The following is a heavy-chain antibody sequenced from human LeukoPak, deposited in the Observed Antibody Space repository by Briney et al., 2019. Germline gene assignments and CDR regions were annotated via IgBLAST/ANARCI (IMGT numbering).Heavy chain of an antibody. CDR1: GGSFSGYY. V-gene: IGHV4-34*01. J-gene: IGHJ5*02. Sequence: PSETLSLTCAVYGGSFSGYYWSWIRQPPGKGLEWIGEINHSGSTNYNPSLKSRVTISVDTSKNQFSLKLSSVTAADTAVYYCARGITIFGVVIIESWFDPWGQGTLVTVSS. CDR2: INHSGST. D-gene: IGHD3-3*01. CDR3: ARGITIFGVVIIESWFDP.